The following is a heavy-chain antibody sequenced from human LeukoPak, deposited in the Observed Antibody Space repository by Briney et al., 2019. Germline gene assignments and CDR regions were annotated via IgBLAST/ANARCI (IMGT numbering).Heavy chain of an antibody. CDR1: GVSISSGGYY. J-gene: IGHJ4*02. Sequence: SETLSLTCTVSGVSISSGGYYWHWIRQHPGKGLEWIGYIYYSGSTYYNPSLKSRLTISVHTSKNRFSLKLSSVTAADTAVYYCARAPKYYYDSSELSQFDYWGQGTLVTVSS. V-gene: IGHV4-31*03. CDR3: ARAPKYYYDSSELSQFDY. CDR2: IYYSGST. D-gene: IGHD3-22*01.